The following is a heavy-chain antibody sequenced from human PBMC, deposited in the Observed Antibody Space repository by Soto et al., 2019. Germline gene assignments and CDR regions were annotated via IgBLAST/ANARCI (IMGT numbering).Heavy chain of an antibody. J-gene: IGHJ6*02. CDR3: ARDKDRQQLGGNYYYIMDV. V-gene: IGHV1-69*12. Sequence: QVQLVQSGAEVKKPGSSVKVSCKASGGTFSSYAISWVRQVPGQGLEWMGGIMPIFGTPDYAQKFQGRVTIIADESTSTAYMELRSLRSEDTGVYYCARDKDRQQLGGNYYYIMDVWGQGTTVTVSS. CDR1: GGTFSSYA. CDR2: IMPIFGTP. D-gene: IGHD3-3*02.